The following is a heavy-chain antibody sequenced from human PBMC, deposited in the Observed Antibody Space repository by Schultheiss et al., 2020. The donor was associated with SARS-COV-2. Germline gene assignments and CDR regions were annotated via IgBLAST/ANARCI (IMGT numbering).Heavy chain of an antibody. D-gene: IGHD4-17*01. CDR1: GGTFSSYA. V-gene: IGHV1-69*05. CDR2: IIPIFGTA. Sequence: SVKVSCKASGGTFSSYAISWVRQAPGQGLEWMGGIIPIFGTANYAQKLQGRVTMTTDTSTSTAYMELRSLRSDDTAVYYCARDAECDYGDYVCYFDYWGQGTLVTVSS. CDR3: ARDAECDYGDYVCYFDY. J-gene: IGHJ4*02.